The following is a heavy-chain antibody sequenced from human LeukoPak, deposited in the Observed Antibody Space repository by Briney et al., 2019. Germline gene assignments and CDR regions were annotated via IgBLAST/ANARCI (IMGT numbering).Heavy chain of an antibody. CDR3: ARGRRELKYAPDD. CDR1: GASMRSGNHY. CDR2: ISYTAGA. J-gene: IGHJ4*02. Sequence: PSETVSLTCNVSGASMRSGNHYWSWLRQEPGMGGVRNAYISYTAGAYYNPSLESRVSISLDVSENQFSLKLSSVTAADTAVYYCARGRRELKYAPDDWGQGTLVTVSS. D-gene: IGHD2-2*01. V-gene: IGHV4-31*03.